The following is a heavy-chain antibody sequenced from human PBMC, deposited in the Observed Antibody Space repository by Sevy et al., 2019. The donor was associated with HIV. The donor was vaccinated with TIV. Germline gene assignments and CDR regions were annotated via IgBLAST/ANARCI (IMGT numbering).Heavy chain of an antibody. J-gene: IGHJ4*02. CDR1: GFTFSDYG. V-gene: IGHV3-33*01. CDR3: ARESRSDWYLDS. CDR2: IWSDGNNK. D-gene: IGHD6-19*01. Sequence: GGSLRLSCAASGFTFSDYGMHWVRQAPGKGLEWVAAIWSDGNNKYYKDSVKGRFTIFRDNSKNRQYLQMNSLRVDDTAVYFCARESRSDWYLDSWGQGTLVTVSS.